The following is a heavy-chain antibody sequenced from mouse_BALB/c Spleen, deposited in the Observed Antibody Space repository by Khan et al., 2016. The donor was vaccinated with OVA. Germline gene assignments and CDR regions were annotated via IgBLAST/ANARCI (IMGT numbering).Heavy chain of an antibody. CDR1: GYTFTSYV. CDR3: AKYYRYDVYFDV. CDR2: IYPYNDDT. J-gene: IGHJ2*01. D-gene: IGHD2-14*01. Sequence: VQLQQSGPELVKPGASVRMSCKASGYTFTSYVMHWVTQKPGQGLEWIGYIYPYNDDTKYNEKLKGTATLTSDNSSSTAYMKLSTLTSEDSAVYYCAKYYRYDVYFDVWGQGTTLTVSS. V-gene: IGHV1S136*01.